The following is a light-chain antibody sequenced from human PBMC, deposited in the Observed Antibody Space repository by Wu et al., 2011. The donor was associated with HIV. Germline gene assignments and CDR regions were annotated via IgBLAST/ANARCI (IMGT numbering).Light chain of an antibody. CDR3: QQRKSWGT. Sequence: EIVLTQSPGTLSLSPGERATLSCRASQTVSNTYLAWYQQKPGQAPRLLIYGTSTRATGTPDRFSGSGSGTDFTLTISSLEPEDFAVYYCQQRKSWGTFGGGTKVEI. CDR1: QTVSNTY. CDR2: GTS. J-gene: IGKJ4*01. V-gene: IGKV3D-20*02.